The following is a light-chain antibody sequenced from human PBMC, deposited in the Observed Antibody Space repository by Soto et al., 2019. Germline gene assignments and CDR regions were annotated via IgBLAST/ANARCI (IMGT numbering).Light chain of an antibody. J-gene: IGKJ5*01. CDR3: QQYGSSLSIT. Sequence: EIVLTQSPGTLSLSPGERATLSCRASQSVSSSYLAWYQQKPGQAPRLLIYGASSRATGIPDSSSGSGSGTDFTLTISRLEPEDFAVYYCQQYGSSLSITFGQGTRLEIK. CDR2: GAS. CDR1: QSVSSSY. V-gene: IGKV3-20*01.